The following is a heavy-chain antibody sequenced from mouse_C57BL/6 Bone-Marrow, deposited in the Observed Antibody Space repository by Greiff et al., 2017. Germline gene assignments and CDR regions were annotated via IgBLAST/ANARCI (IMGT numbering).Heavy chain of an antibody. CDR1: GYTFTSYW. J-gene: IGHJ1*03. V-gene: IGHV1-50*01. Sequence: QVQLQQPGAELVKPGASVKLSCKASGYTFTSYWMQWVKQRPGQGLEWIGEIDPSDSYTNSNQKFKGKATLTVDTSSSTAYMQLSSLTSEDSAVYYCASGGDWYFDVWGTGTTVTVSS. CDR3: ASGGDWYFDV. CDR2: IDPSDSYT.